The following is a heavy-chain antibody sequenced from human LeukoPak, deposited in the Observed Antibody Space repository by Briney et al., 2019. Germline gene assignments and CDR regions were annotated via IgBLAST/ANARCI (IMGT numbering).Heavy chain of an antibody. CDR1: GFTFSSYG. J-gene: IGHJ4*02. CDR2: IRYDGSNK. Sequence: QTGGSLRLSCAASGFTFSSYGMHWVRQAPGKGLEWVAFIRYDGSNKYYADSVKGRFTISRDNSKNTLYLQMNSLRAEDTAVYYCAKDNFRLYYSDSGGYYHDYWGQGTLVTVSS. CDR3: AKDNFRLYYSDSGGYYHDY. D-gene: IGHD3-22*01. V-gene: IGHV3-30*02.